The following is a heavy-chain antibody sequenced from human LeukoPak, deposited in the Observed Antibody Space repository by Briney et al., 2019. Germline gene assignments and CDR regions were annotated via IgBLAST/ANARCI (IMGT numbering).Heavy chain of an antibody. Sequence: PSQTLSLTCTVSGGSISSGNYFWSWIRQPAGKGLEWIGRIHTSGSTNYNPSLKSRVTMSVDTSKNQFSLKLSSVTAADTAVYYCARCSGGSCLNFDYWGQGTLVTVSS. CDR3: ARCSGGSCLNFDY. CDR2: IHTSGST. J-gene: IGHJ4*02. V-gene: IGHV4-61*02. D-gene: IGHD2-15*01. CDR1: GGSISSGNYF.